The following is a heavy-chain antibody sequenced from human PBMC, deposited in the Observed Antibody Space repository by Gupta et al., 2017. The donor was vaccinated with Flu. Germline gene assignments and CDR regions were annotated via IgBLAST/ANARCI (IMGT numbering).Heavy chain of an antibody. Sequence: EVQLVESGGGLVTPGGSLRLSCAASGLTFSSSGMNWVRQAPGKGLEWVSSISSTGSYIYYADSVYGRFTVSRDNARNSLYLQMSSLRAEDTAVYYCARDHGYGDHYFFDYWGQGTLVTVSS. CDR2: ISSTGSYI. CDR1: GLTFSSSG. CDR3: ARDHGYGDHYFFDY. V-gene: IGHV3-21*01. J-gene: IGHJ4*02. D-gene: IGHD4-17*01.